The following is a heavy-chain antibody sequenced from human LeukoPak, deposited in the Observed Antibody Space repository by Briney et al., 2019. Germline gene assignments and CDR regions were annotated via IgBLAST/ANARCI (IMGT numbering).Heavy chain of an antibody. CDR1: GFTFSSYS. J-gene: IGHJ6*03. D-gene: IGHD4-11*01. CDR3: AKGPYSNYDYHYMDV. CDR2: ISSSSSTI. Sequence: PGGSLRLSCAASGFTFSSYSMNWVRQAPGKGLEWVSYISSSSSTIYYADSVKGRFTVSRDNAKNSLYLQMNSLRTEDMALYYCAKGPYSNYDYHYMDVWGKGTTVTVSS. V-gene: IGHV3-48*04.